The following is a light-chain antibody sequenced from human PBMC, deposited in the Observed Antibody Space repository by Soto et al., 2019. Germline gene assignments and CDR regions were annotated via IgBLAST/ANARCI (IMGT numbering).Light chain of an antibody. V-gene: IGLV2-14*01. Sequence: LTQPASVSGSPGQSLTISCTATSSDVGTYNYVSWYQHHPREAPKLIIYEVSYRPSGVSNRFSGSKSGSTASLNISGLQAEDESDYYCSSFSSTTTYVFGTGTKVTVL. CDR1: SSDVGTYNY. CDR2: EVS. CDR3: SSFSSTTTYV. J-gene: IGLJ1*01.